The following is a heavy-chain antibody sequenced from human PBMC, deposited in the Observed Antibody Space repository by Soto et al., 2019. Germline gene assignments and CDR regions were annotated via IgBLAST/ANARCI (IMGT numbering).Heavy chain of an antibody. Sequence: ASVKVSCKASGYTFTGYYMHWVRQAPGQGLEWMGWINPTSGGRNYAQKFQGWVTMTRDTSISTAYMELSRLRSDDTAVYYCARGGIELPIPAAGDISTVTYYYGMDVWGQGTTVTVSS. D-gene: IGHD6-13*01. CDR3: ARGGIELPIPAAGDISTVTYYYGMDV. J-gene: IGHJ6*02. V-gene: IGHV1-2*04. CDR1: GYTFTGYY. CDR2: INPTSGGR.